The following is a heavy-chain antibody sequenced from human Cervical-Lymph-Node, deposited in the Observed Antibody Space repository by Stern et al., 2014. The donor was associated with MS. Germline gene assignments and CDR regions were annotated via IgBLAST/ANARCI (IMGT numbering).Heavy chain of an antibody. V-gene: IGHV4-61*02. D-gene: IGHD1-26*01. J-gene: IGHJ4*02. CDR3: AREGLSGSYGY. CDR1: GGSISSGSYY. CDR2: IYTSGST. Sequence: VQLLESGPGLVKPSQTLSLTCTVSGGSISSGSYYWSWIRQPAGKGLEWIGRIYTSGSTNYNPSLKSRVTISVDTSKNQFSLKLASVTAADTAVYYCAREGLSGSYGYWGQGTLVTVSS.